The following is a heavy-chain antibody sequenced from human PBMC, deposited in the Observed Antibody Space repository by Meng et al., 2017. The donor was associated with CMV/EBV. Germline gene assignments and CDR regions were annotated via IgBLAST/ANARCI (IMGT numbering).Heavy chain of an antibody. Sequence: ASVKVSCKTSGYTFTDYYMHWVRQAPGQGLTWMGWINPNSGGTKYAQKFQGRVTMTRDTSISTAYMELRSLRSDDTAVYYCAREEGSSWYGGKYYYGMDVWGQGTTVTVSS. D-gene: IGHD6-13*01. CDR1: GYTFTDYY. J-gene: IGHJ6*02. CDR2: INPNSGGT. CDR3: AREEGSSWYGGKYYYGMDV. V-gene: IGHV1-2*02.